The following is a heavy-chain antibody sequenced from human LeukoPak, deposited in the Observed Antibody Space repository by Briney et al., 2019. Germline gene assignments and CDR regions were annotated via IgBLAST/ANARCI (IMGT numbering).Heavy chain of an antibody. D-gene: IGHD6-13*01. CDR1: GGTFSNYA. V-gene: IGHV1-69*01. CDR3: GSRGSLAAPGKFDY. J-gene: IGHJ4*02. Sequence: SSVKVSCKASGGTFSNYAISWVRQSPGQGLEGMGGIIPIFATPNYAQKFQGRITITADESTSTATMELSSLTACETPRYFCGSRGSLAAPGKFDYWGQGTLVTVSS. CDR2: IIPIFATP.